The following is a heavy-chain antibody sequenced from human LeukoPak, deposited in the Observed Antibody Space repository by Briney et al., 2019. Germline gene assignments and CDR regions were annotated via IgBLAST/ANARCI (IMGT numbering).Heavy chain of an antibody. J-gene: IGHJ4*02. D-gene: IGHD3-16*02. CDR1: GFTFDDYA. CDR2: ISWNSGSI. V-gene: IGHV3-9*01. Sequence: GGSLRLSCAASGFTFDDYAMHWVRQAPGKGLEWVSGISWNSGSIGYADSVKGRFTISRDNAKNSLYLQTNSLRAEDTALYYCAKDIGGGVIVRVFDYWGQGTLVTVSS. CDR3: AKDIGGGVIVRVFDY.